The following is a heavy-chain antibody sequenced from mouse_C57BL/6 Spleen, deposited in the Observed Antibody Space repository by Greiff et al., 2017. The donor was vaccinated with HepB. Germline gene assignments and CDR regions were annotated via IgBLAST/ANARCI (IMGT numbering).Heavy chain of an antibody. V-gene: IGHV1-80*01. CDR2: IYTGDGDT. J-gene: IGHJ3*01. D-gene: IGHD2-4*01. CDR3: ARADDYDGRFAY. CDR1: GYAFSSYW. Sequence: VQLQQSGAELVKPGASVKISCKASGYAFSSYWMNWVKQRPGKGLEWIGQIYTGDGDTNYNGKFKGKATLTADKSSSTAYMQLSSLTSEDSAVYFGARADDYDGRFAYWGQGTLVTVSA.